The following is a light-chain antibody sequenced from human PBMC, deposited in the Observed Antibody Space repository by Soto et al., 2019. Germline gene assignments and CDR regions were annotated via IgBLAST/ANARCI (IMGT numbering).Light chain of an antibody. CDR2: DAS. Sequence: DIPMTQSPSSLSASVGDRVTITCQASQDISNYLNWYQQKPGKAPKLLIYDASNLETGVPSRFSGSGSGTDFTFNISSLQPEDMATYYCQQYDNLPPHTFGGGTKVEIK. CDR3: QQYDNLPPHT. CDR1: QDISNY. V-gene: IGKV1-33*01. J-gene: IGKJ4*01.